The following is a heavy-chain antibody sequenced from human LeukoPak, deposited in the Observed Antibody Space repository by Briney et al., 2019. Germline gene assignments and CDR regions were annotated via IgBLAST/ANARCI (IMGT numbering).Heavy chain of an antibody. D-gene: IGHD5-12*01. CDR2: IYPSGST. CDR1: GGSISSDY. J-gene: IGHJ4*02. Sequence: SETLSLTCTVSGGSISSDYWTWIRQPAGKGLEWIGRIYPSGSTNYNPSLKSRVTISVDTSKNQFSLKLSSVTAADTAVYYCARRIIVATIDYWGQGILVTVSS. V-gene: IGHV4-4*07. CDR3: ARRIIVATIDY.